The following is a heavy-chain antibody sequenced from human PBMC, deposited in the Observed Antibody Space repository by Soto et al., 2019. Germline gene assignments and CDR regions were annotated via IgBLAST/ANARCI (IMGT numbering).Heavy chain of an antibody. D-gene: IGHD1-26*01. J-gene: IGHJ6*02. Sequence: GGSLRLSCVACGFTFSSYEMNWVRQAPGKGLEWVSYISSSGSTIYYADSVKGRFTISRDNAKNSLYLQMNSLRAEDTAVYYCARVDGSYHAYYYGMDVWGQGTTVTVSS. CDR2: ISSSGSTI. V-gene: IGHV3-48*03. CDR1: GFTFSSYE. CDR3: ARVDGSYHAYYYGMDV.